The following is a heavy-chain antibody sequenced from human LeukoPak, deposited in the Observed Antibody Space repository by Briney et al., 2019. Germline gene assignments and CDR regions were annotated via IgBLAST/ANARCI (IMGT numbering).Heavy chain of an antibody. CDR1: GSTFTTYW. J-gene: IGHJ4*02. CDR2: FYPGVSVT. V-gene: IGHV5-51*01. CDR3: TRGECFGEPRNDY. D-gene: IGHD3-10*01. Sequence: KPGASLEISCKVSGSTFTTYWNGWVRPLPGKGLGWRGVFYPGVSVTRYSPSFQGHFPLSAAKSITTAYLQWSSLKASDTAIYYCTRGECFGEPRNDYWGQGTLVTVSS.